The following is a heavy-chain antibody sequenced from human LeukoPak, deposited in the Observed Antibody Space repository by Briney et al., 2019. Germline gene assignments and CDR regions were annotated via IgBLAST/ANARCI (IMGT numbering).Heavy chain of an antibody. CDR1: GGSISSGSYF. Sequence: PSETLSLTCTVSGGSISSGSYFWSWIRQHPTKGLEWIGYIYNSGGTYYNPSLKSRVTISVDTSKNQFSLKLSAVTAADTAVYYCARDVYGSGSYGFDYWGQGTLVTVSS. J-gene: IGHJ4*02. D-gene: IGHD3-10*01. V-gene: IGHV4-31*03. CDR3: ARDVYGSGSYGFDY. CDR2: IYNSGGT.